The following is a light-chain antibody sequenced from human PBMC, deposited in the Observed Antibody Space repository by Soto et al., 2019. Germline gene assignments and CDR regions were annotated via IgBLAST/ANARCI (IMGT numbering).Light chain of an antibody. V-gene: IGKV3-11*01. CDR3: QQRYSWPPLT. CDR2: DAS. Sequence: EVVLTQSPATLSLSPGERATLSCRASQSVFVYLAWYQQKPGQAPRLLIYDASNRAPGIPARFSGSGSGTDFTLTISSLEPEDFAVYYCQQRYSWPPLTFGGGTKVEIK. CDR1: QSVFVY. J-gene: IGKJ4*01.